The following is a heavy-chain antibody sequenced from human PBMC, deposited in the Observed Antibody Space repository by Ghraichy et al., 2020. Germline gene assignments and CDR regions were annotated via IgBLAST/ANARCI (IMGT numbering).Heavy chain of an antibody. V-gene: IGHV3-23*01. CDR2: ISAGADTT. CDR1: GLTFSSYV. CDR3: VTRALPWGFFDY. J-gene: IGHJ4*02. D-gene: IGHD7-27*01. Sequence: GGSLRLSCAASGLTFSSYVMNWVRQAPGKGLEWVSSISAGADTTYYADSVKGRFTISRDDSKSTLYLQMSSLRADDTAIYYCVTRALPWGFFDYWGQGTRVTVSS.